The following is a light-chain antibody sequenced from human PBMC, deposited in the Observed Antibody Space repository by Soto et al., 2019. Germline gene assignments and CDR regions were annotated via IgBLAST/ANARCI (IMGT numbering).Light chain of an antibody. CDR1: QGIRND. CDR3: LQYYNYPRT. J-gene: IGKJ1*01. CDR2: AAS. V-gene: IGKV1-6*01. Sequence: AIRMTQSPSSLSASLGDRVTITCRASQGIRNDLGWYQQKPGKAPKVLIFAASNLQSGVPSRFSGSGSGTDFTLTISSLQPEDFATYYCLQYYNYPRTFGQGTKVDI.